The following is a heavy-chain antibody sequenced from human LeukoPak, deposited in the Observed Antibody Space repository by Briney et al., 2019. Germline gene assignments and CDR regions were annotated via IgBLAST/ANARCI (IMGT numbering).Heavy chain of an antibody. V-gene: IGHV4-34*01. D-gene: IGHD3-10*01. CDR1: SGSFSGYY. J-gene: IGHJ4*02. CDR3: AASLWFGIYPDY. Sequence: SETLSLTCAVYSGSFSGYYWTWFRQPPGKGLEWIGEFNHNWGAKYNPSLKSRVTISVDTSKNHLSLSLNSVTAVDTAVYYCAASLWFGIYPDYWGQGSLVTVSS. CDR2: FNHNWGA.